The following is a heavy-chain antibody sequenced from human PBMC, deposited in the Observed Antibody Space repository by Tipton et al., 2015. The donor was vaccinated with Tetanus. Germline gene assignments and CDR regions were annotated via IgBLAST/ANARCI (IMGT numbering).Heavy chain of an antibody. J-gene: IGHJ5*02. V-gene: IGHV5-51*01. Sequence: QLVQSGAEVKKPGESLKISCKGSGYSFTSYWIGWVRQMPGKGLEWMGIIYPGDSDTRYSPSFQGQVTISADKSISTAYLQWSSLKASDPAMYYCARLKLWSGGRIGQGWFAPGGQGPLVTVSS. CDR3: ARLKLWSGGRIGQGWFAP. CDR1: GYSFTSYW. D-gene: IGHD3-3*01. CDR2: IYPGDSDT.